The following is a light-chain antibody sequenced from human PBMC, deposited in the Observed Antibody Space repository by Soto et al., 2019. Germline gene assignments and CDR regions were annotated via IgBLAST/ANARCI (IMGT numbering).Light chain of an antibody. CDR2: GAS. V-gene: IGKV3D-15*01. J-gene: IGKJ5*01. CDR1: QSVSSSY. Sequence: EIVMTQSPATLSVSPGERATLSCRASQSVSSSYLAWCQQKPGQAPRLLIYGASTRATGIPARFSGSGSGTEFTLTISNLQSEDFAVYFCQQYHNWPPITFGQGTRLEIK. CDR3: QQYHNWPPIT.